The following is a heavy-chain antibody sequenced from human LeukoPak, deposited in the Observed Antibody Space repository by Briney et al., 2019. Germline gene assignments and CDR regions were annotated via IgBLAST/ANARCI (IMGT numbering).Heavy chain of an antibody. CDR3: ARGASGYSYGLDY. J-gene: IGHJ4*02. CDR1: GFTFSSYE. D-gene: IGHD5-18*01. V-gene: IGHV4-34*01. Sequence: GSLRLSCAASGFTFSSYEMNWIRQPPGKGLEWIGEINHSGSTNYNPSLKSRVTISVDTSKNQFSLKLSSVTAADTAVYYCARGASGYSYGLDYWGQGTLVTVSS. CDR2: INHSGST.